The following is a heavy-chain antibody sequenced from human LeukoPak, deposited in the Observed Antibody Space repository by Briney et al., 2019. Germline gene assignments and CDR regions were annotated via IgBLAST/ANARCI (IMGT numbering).Heavy chain of an antibody. CDR3: ARGVPSSIAARPQDNWFDP. J-gene: IGHJ5*02. D-gene: IGHD6-6*01. Sequence: GASVKVSCKASGGTFISYAISWVRQAPGQGLEWMGGIIPIFGTANYAQKFQGRVTITTDESTSTAYMELSSLRSEDTAVYYCARGVPSSIAARPQDNWFDPWGQGTLVTVSS. CDR2: IIPIFGTA. V-gene: IGHV1-69*05. CDR1: GGTFISYA.